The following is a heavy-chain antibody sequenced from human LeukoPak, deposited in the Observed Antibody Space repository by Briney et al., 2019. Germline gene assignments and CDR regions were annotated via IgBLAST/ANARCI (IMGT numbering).Heavy chain of an antibody. CDR2: FYYSGST. CDR3: ARTRSQAISAQYFDY. J-gene: IGHJ4*02. CDR1: GGSLSSYS. D-gene: IGHD2-2*02. Sequence: NPSETLSLTCTVSGGSLSSYSWSWIRQTPGKGLEWIGYFYYSGSTNYNPSLKSRVTISVDTSKSQFSLNLTSVTAAGTAVYYCARTRSQAISAQYFDYWGQGTLVTVSS. V-gene: IGHV4-59*08.